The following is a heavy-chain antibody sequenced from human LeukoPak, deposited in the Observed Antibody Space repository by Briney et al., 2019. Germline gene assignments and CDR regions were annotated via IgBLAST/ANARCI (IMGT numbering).Heavy chain of an antibody. CDR2: IYTSGST. J-gene: IGHJ6*03. CDR1: GGSISSGSYY. Sequence: PSETLSLTCTVSGGSISSGSYYWSWIRQPAGKGLGWIGRIYTSGSTYYNPSLKSRVTISVDTSKNQFSLKLSSVTAADTAVYYCARSYYDFWSGSRYYMDVWGKGTTVTVSS. CDR3: ARSYYDFWSGSRYYMDV. D-gene: IGHD3-3*01. V-gene: IGHV4-61*02.